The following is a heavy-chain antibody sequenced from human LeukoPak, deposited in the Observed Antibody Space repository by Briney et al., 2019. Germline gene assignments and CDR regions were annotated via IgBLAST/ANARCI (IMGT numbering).Heavy chain of an antibody. V-gene: IGHV5-51*01. CDR3: ARNFHSSGYFHFDY. CDR1: GYRFTNYW. CDR2: IYPGDSDT. Sequence: GESLKISCRGSGYRFTNYWIGWVRQMPGKGLEWVGIIYPGDSDTRYNPSFQGQVTISADKSISTAYLQWSSLRAPDTAHYYCARNFHSSGYFHFDYWGQGTLVTVSS. D-gene: IGHD6-19*01. J-gene: IGHJ4*02.